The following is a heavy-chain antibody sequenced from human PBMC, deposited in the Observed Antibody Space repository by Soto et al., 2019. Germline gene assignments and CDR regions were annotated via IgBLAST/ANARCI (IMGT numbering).Heavy chain of an antibody. V-gene: IGHV1-2*02. CDR2: INAHSGGT. D-gene: IGHD6-6*01. CDR1: GFSFTGYY. Sequence: ASVKYSCKASGFSFTGYYIHWLRQAPGQGLEWMGWINAHSGGTEYAQKFQGGVTLTMGTSISTAYMTLSSLRPDDTAIYYCAKDLTRQLAYWLDPWGQGTQVTVSS. CDR3: AKDLTRQLAYWLDP. J-gene: IGHJ5*02.